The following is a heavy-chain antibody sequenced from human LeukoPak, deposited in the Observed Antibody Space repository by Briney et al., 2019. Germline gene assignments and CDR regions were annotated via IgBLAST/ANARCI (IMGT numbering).Heavy chain of an antibody. D-gene: IGHD2-2*01. J-gene: IGHJ4*02. CDR2: IRSKAYGGTT. CDR1: GFTFSSYE. Sequence: GGSLRLSCAASGFTFSSYEMSWFRQAPGKGLEWVGFIRSKAYGGTTEYAASVKGRFTISRDDSKSIAYLQMNSLKTEDTAVYYCTSNQHAAQAQQYYFDYWGQGTLVTVSS. CDR3: TSNQHAAQAQQYYFDY. V-gene: IGHV3-49*03.